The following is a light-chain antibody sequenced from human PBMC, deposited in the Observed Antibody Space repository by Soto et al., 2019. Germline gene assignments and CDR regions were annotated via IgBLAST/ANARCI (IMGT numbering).Light chain of an antibody. CDR1: QSISSW. CDR2: KAY. J-gene: IGKJ2*03. CDR3: QQYNSYYS. Sequence: DIQMTQSPSTLSASVGDRVTITCRASQSISSWLALYQQKPWKAPKLLIYKAYSLESGVSSRFSGSGSGTEVTLTISSMQPDDFETYYCQQYNSYYSFGKGTKLEIK. V-gene: IGKV1-5*03.